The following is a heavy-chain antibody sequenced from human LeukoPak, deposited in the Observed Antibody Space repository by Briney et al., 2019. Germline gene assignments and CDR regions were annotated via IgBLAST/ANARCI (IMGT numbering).Heavy chain of an antibody. Sequence: GESLKISCKGSGYNFTSHWIGWGRQMPGKGLEWVGIIYPGDSDTRYSPSFQGQVTISADRSVSTAYLQWSSLKASDTALYYCARLVVTATYDFWGQGTLVTVSS. V-gene: IGHV5-51*01. D-gene: IGHD2-21*02. CDR2: IYPGDSDT. CDR1: GYNFTSHW. CDR3: ARLVVTATYDF. J-gene: IGHJ4*02.